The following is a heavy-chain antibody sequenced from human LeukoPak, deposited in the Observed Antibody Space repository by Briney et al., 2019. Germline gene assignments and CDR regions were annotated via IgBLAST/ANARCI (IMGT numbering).Heavy chain of an antibody. D-gene: IGHD6-6*01. V-gene: IGHV3-30*03. J-gene: IGHJ3*02. CDR3: AGLPISSSSTGYDAFDI. CDR1: GFTFDDYG. CDR2: ISYDGSNK. Sequence: GGSLRLSCAASGFTFDDYGMSWVRQAPGKGLEWVAVISYDGSNKYYADSVKGRFTISRDNSKNTLYLQMNSLRAEDTAVYYCAGLPISSSSTGYDAFDIWGQGTMVTVSS.